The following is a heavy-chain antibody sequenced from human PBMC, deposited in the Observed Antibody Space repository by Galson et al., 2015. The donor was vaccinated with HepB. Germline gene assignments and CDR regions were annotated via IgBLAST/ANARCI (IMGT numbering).Heavy chain of an antibody. CDR3: ARGDRVYSSRSGNFDY. CDR1: GGTFSSYA. CDR2: IIPIFGTA. Sequence: SVKVSCKASGGTFSSYAISWVRQAPGQGLEWMGGIIPIFGTANYAQKFQGRVTITADESTSTAYMELSSLRSEDTAVYYCARGDRVYSSRSGNFDYWGQGTLVTVSS. V-gene: IGHV1-69*13. J-gene: IGHJ4*02. D-gene: IGHD6-13*01.